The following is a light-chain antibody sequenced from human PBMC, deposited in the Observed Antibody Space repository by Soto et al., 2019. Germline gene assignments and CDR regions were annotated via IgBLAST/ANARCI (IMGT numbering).Light chain of an antibody. J-gene: IGKJ4*01. CDR3: KHASACPLT. Sequence: DFQMPQSPSSVSASVGDRVTITCRARQGITNWLACYQQKPGKAPELLIYAVSYFQSVFPSRFSGSGPGTDFTPNISSLQPEDFATYFCKHASACPLTCGRVTEVEIK. V-gene: IGKV1-12*01. CDR2: AVS. CDR1: QGITNW.